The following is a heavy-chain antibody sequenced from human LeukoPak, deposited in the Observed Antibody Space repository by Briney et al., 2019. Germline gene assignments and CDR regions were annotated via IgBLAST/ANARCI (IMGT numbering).Heavy chain of an antibody. D-gene: IGHD6-19*01. J-gene: IGHJ4*02. Sequence: GGSLRLSCAASGFSFSTYWMSWVRQAPGKGLEWVANIKQDGSEKYYVDSVKGRFTISRDNAKNSLYLQMNSLRAEDTAVYYCALGYSIGHFDYWGQGTLVTVSS. CDR2: IKQDGSEK. CDR1: GFSFSTYW. CDR3: ALGYSIGHFDY. V-gene: IGHV3-7*01.